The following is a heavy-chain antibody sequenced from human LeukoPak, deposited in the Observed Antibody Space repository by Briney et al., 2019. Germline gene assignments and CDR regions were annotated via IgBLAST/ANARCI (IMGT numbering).Heavy chain of an antibody. V-gene: IGHV4-61*02. J-gene: IGHJ4*02. CDR3: ARDGSGSYWGV. D-gene: IGHD1-26*01. Sequence: PSQTLSLTCTVSGGSISSGSYYWSWIRQPAGKGLEWIGRIYTSGSTNYNPSLKSRVTISVDTSKNQFSLKLSSVTAADTAVYYCARDGSGSYWGVWGQGTLVTVSS. CDR2: IYTSGST. CDR1: GGSISSGSYY.